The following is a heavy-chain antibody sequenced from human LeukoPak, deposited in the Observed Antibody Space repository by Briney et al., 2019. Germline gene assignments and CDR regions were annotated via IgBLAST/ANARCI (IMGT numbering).Heavy chain of an antibody. CDR3: ARVSGYSSY. V-gene: IGHV4-59*01. D-gene: IGHD3-22*01. J-gene: IGHJ4*02. Sequence: PSETLSLTCTVSGGSISSYYWSWIRQPPGKGLGWIGYIYYSGSTNYNPSLKSRVTISVDTSKNQFSLKLSSVTAADTAVYYCARVSGYSSYWGQGTLVTVSS. CDR2: IYYSGST. CDR1: GGSISSYY.